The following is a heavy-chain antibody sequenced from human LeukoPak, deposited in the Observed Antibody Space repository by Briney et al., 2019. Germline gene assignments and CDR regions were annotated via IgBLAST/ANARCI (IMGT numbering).Heavy chain of an antibody. CDR3: ARDRGIYSGSYNDY. V-gene: IGHV1-69*05. CDR1: GGTFSSYA. D-gene: IGHD1-26*01. J-gene: IGHJ4*02. Sequence: ASVKVSCKASGGTFSSYAISWVRQAPGQGLEWMGGIIPIFGTAKYAQKLQGRVTMTTDTSTSTAYMELRSLRSDDTAVYYCARDRGIYSGSYNDYWGQGTLVTVSS. CDR2: IIPIFGTA.